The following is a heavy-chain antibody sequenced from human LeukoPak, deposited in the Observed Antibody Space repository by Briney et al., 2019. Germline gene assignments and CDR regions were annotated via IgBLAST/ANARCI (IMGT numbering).Heavy chain of an antibody. CDR3: ARADYGDYFAY. Sequence: SVNVSCKATGYTFTGYYMHWVRQAPGQGLEWMGWINPNSGGTNYAQKFHSRVTMTRDTSISTAYMDLSRLRSDDTTVYYCARADYGDYFAYWGQGTLVTVSS. CDR1: GYTFTGYY. J-gene: IGHJ4*02. CDR2: INPNSGGT. V-gene: IGHV1-2*02. D-gene: IGHD4-17*01.